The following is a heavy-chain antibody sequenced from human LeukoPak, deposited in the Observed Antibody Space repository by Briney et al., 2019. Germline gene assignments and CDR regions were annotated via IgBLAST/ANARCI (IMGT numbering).Heavy chain of an antibody. Sequence: GGSLRLSCAASGFTFSSYGMHWVRQAPGKGLEWVAFIRYDGSNKYYADSVKGRFTISRDNSKNTLYLQMNSLRAEDTAVYYCAKDLPDSSGYYLDYWGQGTLVTVSS. CDR1: GFTFSSYG. J-gene: IGHJ4*02. CDR2: IRYDGSNK. CDR3: AKDLPDSSGYYLDY. V-gene: IGHV3-30*02. D-gene: IGHD3-22*01.